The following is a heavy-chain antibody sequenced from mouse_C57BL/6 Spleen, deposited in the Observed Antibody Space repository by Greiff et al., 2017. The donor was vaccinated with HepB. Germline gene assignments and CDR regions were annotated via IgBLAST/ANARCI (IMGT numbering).Heavy chain of an antibody. Sequence: VQLQQPGAELVKPGASVKMSCKASGYTFTSYWITWVKQRPGQGLEWIGDIYPGSGSTNYNEKFKSKSTLTVDTSSSPAYMQLSSRTSEDSAVYYCARGSAAFDYWGQGTTLTVSS. V-gene: IGHV1-55*01. CDR3: ARGSAAFDY. CDR2: IYPGSGST. J-gene: IGHJ2*01. CDR1: GYTFTSYW.